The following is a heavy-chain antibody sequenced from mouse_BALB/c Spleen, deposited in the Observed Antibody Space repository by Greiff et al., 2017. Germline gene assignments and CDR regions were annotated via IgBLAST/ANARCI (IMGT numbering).Heavy chain of an antibody. CDR2: IDPSDSYT. Sequence: QVQLQQPGAELVKPGASVKMSCKASGYTFTSYWMHWVKQRPGQGLEWIGTIDPSDSYTSYNQKFKGKATLTADTSSSTAYMQLSSLTSEDSAVYYCTGLRRDYAMDYWGQGTSVTVSS. V-gene: IGHV1S127*01. D-gene: IGHD2-4*01. CDR1: GYTFTSYW. J-gene: IGHJ4*01. CDR3: TGLRRDYAMDY.